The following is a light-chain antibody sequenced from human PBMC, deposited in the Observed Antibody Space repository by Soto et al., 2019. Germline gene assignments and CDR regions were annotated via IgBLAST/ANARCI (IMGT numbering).Light chain of an antibody. CDR3: GTWDRSLSAGV. CDR2: DND. Sequence: QSVLTQPPSVSGAPGQRVTISCTGSSSNIGSTYDVQWYQQLPGTAPKLLIHDNDRRPSGIPDRFSGSKSGTSATLGITGLQTGDEADYFCGTWDRSLSAGVFGPGTKVTVL. J-gene: IGLJ1*01. V-gene: IGLV1-51*01. CDR1: SSNIGSTYD.